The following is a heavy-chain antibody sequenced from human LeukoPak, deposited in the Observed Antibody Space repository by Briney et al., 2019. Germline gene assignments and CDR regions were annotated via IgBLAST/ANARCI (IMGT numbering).Heavy chain of an antibody. CDR1: GYTFTGYY. CDR3: ARGIGDYVTFRYYYYMDV. CDR2: INPNSGGT. D-gene: IGHD4-17*01. V-gene: IGHV1-2*02. J-gene: IGHJ6*03. Sequence: ASVKVSCKASGYTFTGYYMHWVRQASGQGLEWMGWINPNSGGTNYAQKFQGRVTMTRDTSISTAYMELSRLRSDDTAVYYCARGIGDYVTFRYYYYMDVWGKGTTVTVSS.